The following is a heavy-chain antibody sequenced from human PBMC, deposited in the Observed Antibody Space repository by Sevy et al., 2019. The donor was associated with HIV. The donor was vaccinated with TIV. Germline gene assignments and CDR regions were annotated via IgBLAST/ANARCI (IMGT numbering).Heavy chain of an antibody. CDR3: ARDGHYYGSGSSYYYYGMDV. Sequence: ASVKVSGKASGYTFTSYGISWVRQAPGQGLEWMGCISAYNGNTNYAQKLQGRVTMTTDTSTSTAYMELRSLRSDDTAVYYCARDGHYYGSGSSYYYYGMDVWGQGTTVTVSS. CDR1: GYTFTSYG. D-gene: IGHD3-10*01. V-gene: IGHV1-18*01. CDR2: ISAYNGNT. J-gene: IGHJ6*02.